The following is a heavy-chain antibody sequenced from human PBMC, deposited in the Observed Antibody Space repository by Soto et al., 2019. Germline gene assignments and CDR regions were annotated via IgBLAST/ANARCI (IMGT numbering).Heavy chain of an antibody. CDR3: ARWSVQWDNYYYYYMDV. J-gene: IGHJ6*03. V-gene: IGHV4-59*01. CDR2: IYYSGST. D-gene: IGHD1-26*01. Sequence: TSETLSLTCTVSGGSISSYYWSWIRQPPGKGLEWIGYIYYSGSTNYNPSLKSRVTISVDTSKNQFSLKLSSVTAADTAVYYCARWSVQWDNYYYYYMDVWGKGTTVTVSS. CDR1: GGSISSYY.